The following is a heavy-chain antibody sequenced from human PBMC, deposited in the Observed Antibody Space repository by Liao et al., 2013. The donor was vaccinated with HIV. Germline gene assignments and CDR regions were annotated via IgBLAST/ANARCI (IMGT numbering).Heavy chain of an antibody. D-gene: IGHD3-9*01. V-gene: IGHV4-61*02. CDR1: GGSISDGSYY. CDR3: ARVHQNDWNYFDY. Sequence: QVQLQESGPGLVKPSQTLSLTCIVSGGSISDGSYYWSWIRQPAGKGLEWIGRIFSSGSTTYNPSLKSRVTISLDTSKNQFSLKLTSVTAADTAVYYCARVHQNDWNYFDYWGQGAVVTVSS. J-gene: IGHJ4*02. CDR2: IFSSGST.